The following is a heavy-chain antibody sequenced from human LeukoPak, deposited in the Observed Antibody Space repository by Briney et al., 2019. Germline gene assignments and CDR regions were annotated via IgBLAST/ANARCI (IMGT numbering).Heavy chain of an antibody. CDR3: ARPAYDYVWGSYRYYLDY. J-gene: IGHJ4*02. Sequence: ASVKVSCKASGYTLTSYGISWVRQAPGQGLEWMGWISAYNGNTNYAQKLQGRVTMTTDTSTSTAYMELRSLRSDDTAVYYCARPAYDYVWGSYRYYLDYWGQGTLVTVSS. D-gene: IGHD3-16*02. V-gene: IGHV1-18*01. CDR2: ISAYNGNT. CDR1: GYTLTSYG.